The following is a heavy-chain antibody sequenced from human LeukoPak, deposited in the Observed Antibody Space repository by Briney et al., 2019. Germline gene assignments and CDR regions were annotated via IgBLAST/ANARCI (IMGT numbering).Heavy chain of an antibody. CDR2: INPSGGST. Sequence: GASVKVSCKASGGTFSSYAISWVRQAPGQGLEWMGIINPSGGSTSYAQKFQGRVTMTRDMSTSTVYMELSSLRPEDTAVYYCARGSATVVKGANDYWGQGTLVTVSS. D-gene: IGHD4-23*01. J-gene: IGHJ4*02. V-gene: IGHV1-46*01. CDR3: ARGSATVVKGANDY. CDR1: GGTFSSYA.